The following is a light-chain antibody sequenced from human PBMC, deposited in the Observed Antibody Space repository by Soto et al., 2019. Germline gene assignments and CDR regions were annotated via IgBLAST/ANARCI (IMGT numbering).Light chain of an antibody. CDR2: GVS. CDR3: QQYNDWPRT. J-gene: IGKJ1*01. Sequence: DIVLTQSPGTLSLSPGERATLSCRASQSGSDSYLAWYQQKPGQPPRLLIYGVSSRGYGIPDRFSGSGSGTDFTLTISGLQSEDFAVYYCQQYNDWPRTFGQGTKVDIK. CDR1: QSGSDSY. V-gene: IGKV3-20*01.